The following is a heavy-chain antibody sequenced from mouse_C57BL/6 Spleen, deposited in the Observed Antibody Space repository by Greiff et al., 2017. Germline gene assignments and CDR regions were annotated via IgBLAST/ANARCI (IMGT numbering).Heavy chain of an antibody. CDR3: ARMRSWPHWYCDV. V-gene: IGHV8-8*01. CDR1: GFSLSTFGMG. J-gene: IGHJ1*03. CDR2: IWWDDDK. Sequence: QVTLQVSGPGILQPSQSLSLSCSFSGFSLSTFGMGVGWLSQPSGLGLEWLEHIWWDDDKYSNPALKSRLTISKNTSKNQVFLKSANVDTAATATDYGARMRSWPHWYCDVWCTGTTVTVSS.